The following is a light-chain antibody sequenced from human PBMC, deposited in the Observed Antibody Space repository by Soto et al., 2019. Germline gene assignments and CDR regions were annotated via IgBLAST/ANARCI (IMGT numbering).Light chain of an antibody. CDR3: QQYGSSPT. J-gene: IGKJ5*01. Sequence: DIVLTQSPGTLSLSPGERATLSCRASQSVSSSYLAWYQQKPGQAPRLLIYGASSRATGIPDRFSGSGSGTDFTLTIRRLEPEDFAVYYCQQYGSSPTFGQGTRLEIK. V-gene: IGKV3-20*01. CDR1: QSVSSSY. CDR2: GAS.